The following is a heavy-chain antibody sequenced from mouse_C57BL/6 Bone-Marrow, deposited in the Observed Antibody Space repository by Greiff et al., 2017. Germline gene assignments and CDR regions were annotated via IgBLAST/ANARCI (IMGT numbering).Heavy chain of an antibody. CDR2: IYPGDGVT. CDR3: ARYYGSSYSYYFDY. J-gene: IGHJ2*01. CDR1: GYAFSSYW. Sequence: VQLQQSGAELVKPGASVKISCKASGYAFSSYWMNWVKQRPGKGLEWIGQIYPGDGVTNYNGKFKGKATLTADKSSSTAYMQLSSLTYEDSAVYFCARYYGSSYSYYFDYWGQGTTLTVSS. D-gene: IGHD1-1*01. V-gene: IGHV1-80*01.